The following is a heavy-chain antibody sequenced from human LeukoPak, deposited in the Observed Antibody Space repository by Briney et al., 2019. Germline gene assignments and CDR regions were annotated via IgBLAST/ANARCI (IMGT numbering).Heavy chain of an antibody. CDR1: GGSISSYY. V-gene: IGHV4-59*01. J-gene: IGHJ5*02. CDR3: AKHYDFWSGYNWFDP. D-gene: IGHD3-3*01. CDR2: IYYSGST. Sequence: PPETLSLTCTVSGGSISSYYRSWIRQPPGKGLEWIGYIYYSGSTNYNPSLKSRVTISVDTSKNQFSLKLSSVTAADTAVYYCAKHYDFWSGYNWFDPWGQGTLVTVYS.